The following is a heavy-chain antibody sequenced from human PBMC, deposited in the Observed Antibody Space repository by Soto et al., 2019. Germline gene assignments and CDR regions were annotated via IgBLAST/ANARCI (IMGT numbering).Heavy chain of an antibody. D-gene: IGHD3-10*01. V-gene: IGHV3-49*03. CDR3: TRDQSYYGSGSKNYYYYYGMDV. J-gene: IGHJ6*02. CDR2: IRSKAYGGTT. Sequence: GGSLRLSCTASGFTFGDYAMSWFRQAPGKGLEWVGFIRSKAYGGTTEYAASVKGRFTISRDDSKSIAYLQMNSLKTEDTAVYYCTRDQSYYGSGSKNYYYYYGMDVWGQGTTVTVSS. CDR1: GFTFGDYA.